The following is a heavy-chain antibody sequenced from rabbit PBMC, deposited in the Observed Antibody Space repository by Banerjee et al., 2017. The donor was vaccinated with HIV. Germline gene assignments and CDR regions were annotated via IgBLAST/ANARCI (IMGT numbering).Heavy chain of an antibody. CDR2: IDPVFGST. J-gene: IGHJ4*01. D-gene: IGHD2-1*01. CDR3: VSDNSYDDYGESIRFNL. Sequence: EESGGDLVKPGASLTLTCTASGFDFSGYGVNWVRQAPGKGLEWIGYIDPVFGSTYYASWVNGRFTISSHNAQNTLYLQLNSLTAADTATYFCVSDNSYDDYGESIRFNLWGPGTLVTVS. CDR1: GFDFSGYG. V-gene: IGHV1S47*01.